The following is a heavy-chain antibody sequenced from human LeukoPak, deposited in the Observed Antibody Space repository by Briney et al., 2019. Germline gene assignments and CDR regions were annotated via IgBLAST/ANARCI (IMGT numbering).Heavy chain of an antibody. CDR2: INPNSGGT. CDR1: GYTFTGYY. D-gene: IGHD6-19*01. Sequence: GASVKVSCKASGYTFTGYYMHWVRQAPGQGLEWMGWINPNSGGTNYAQKFQGRVTMTRDTSISTAYMELSRLRSDDTAVYYCARDLSRSSGWYVGLGTEYWGQGTLVTVSS. V-gene: IGHV1-2*02. J-gene: IGHJ4*02. CDR3: ARDLSRSSGWYVGLGTEY.